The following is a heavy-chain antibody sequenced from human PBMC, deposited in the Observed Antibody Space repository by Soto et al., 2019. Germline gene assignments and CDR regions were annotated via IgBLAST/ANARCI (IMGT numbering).Heavy chain of an antibody. J-gene: IGHJ4*02. CDR1: GGSFSGYY. CDR3: ARGRRGSSSDHYFDY. CDR2: INHSGST. D-gene: IGHD6-6*01. V-gene: IGHV4-34*01. Sequence: QVQLQQWGAGLLKPSETLSLTCAVSGGSFSGYYWSWIRQPPGKGLEWIGEINHSGSTNYNPSLKSRVTISVDTSKNQFSLKLSSVTAADTAVYYCARGRRGSSSDHYFDYWGQGTLVTVSS.